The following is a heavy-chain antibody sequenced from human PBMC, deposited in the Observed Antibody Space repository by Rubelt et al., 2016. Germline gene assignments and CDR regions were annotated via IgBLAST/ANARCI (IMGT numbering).Heavy chain of an antibody. CDR2: ISGGGGTT. CDR3: ARFWGGGPEY. J-gene: IGHJ4*02. CDR1: YA. V-gene: IGHV3-23*01. D-gene: IGHD3-10*01. Sequence: YAMSWVRQAPGKGLECVSGISGGGGTTYYADSVKGRFTISRDNSKNTLYLQMNSLRDEDTAVYYCARFWGGGPEYWGQGTLVTVSS.